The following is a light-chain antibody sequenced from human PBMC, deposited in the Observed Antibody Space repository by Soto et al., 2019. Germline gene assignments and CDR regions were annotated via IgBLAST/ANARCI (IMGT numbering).Light chain of an antibody. CDR2: LNSDGSH. CDR3: QTWGTGIHYV. V-gene: IGLV4-69*01. J-gene: IGLJ1*01. Sequence: QPVLTQSPSASASLGASVKLTCTLSSGHSSYAIAWHQQQPEKGPRYLMKLNSDGSHSKGDGIPDRFSGSSSGAERYLTNSSLQSADEADYYWQTWGTGIHYVFGTGTKLTVL. CDR1: SGHSSYA.